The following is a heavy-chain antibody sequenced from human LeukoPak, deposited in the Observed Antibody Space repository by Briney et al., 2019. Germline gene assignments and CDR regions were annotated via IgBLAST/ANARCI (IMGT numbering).Heavy chain of an antibody. V-gene: IGHV3-23*01. CDR2: ISGSGGST. Sequence: GGSLRLSGAASGFTFSSFAMSWVGRAPGKGLEWFSAISGSGGSTDYAASVKGRFTISRDNSKNTLYLQMNSLRAQDTAVYYCAKGLYYYLFDYWGKGTLVTVSS. J-gene: IGHJ4*02. D-gene: IGHD3-10*01. CDR1: GFTFSSFA. CDR3: AKGLYYYLFDY.